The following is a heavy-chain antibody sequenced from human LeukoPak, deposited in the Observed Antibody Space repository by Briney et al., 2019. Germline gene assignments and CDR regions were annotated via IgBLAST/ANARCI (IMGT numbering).Heavy chain of an antibody. CDR2: ISNGGSS. CDR3: AGAQRGYTHGYLGGGYFDY. Sequence: SETLSLTCTVSGGSISGYYWSWVRQPPGKGLEWIGYISNGGSSSYNPSLKSRGTMSVDTSKRQFSLNLTSVTAADTAVYYCAGAQRGYTHGYLGGGYFDYWGQGTLVTVSS. J-gene: IGHJ4*02. CDR1: GGSISGYY. V-gene: IGHV4-59*12. D-gene: IGHD5-18*01.